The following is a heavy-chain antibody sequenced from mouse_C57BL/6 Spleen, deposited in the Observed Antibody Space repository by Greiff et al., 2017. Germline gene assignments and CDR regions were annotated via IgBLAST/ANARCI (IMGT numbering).Heavy chain of an antibody. V-gene: IGHV1-55*01. CDR1: GYTFTSYW. Sequence: VQLQQPGAELVKPGASVKMSCKASGYTFTSYWITWVKQRPGQGLEWIGDIYPGSGSTNYNEKFKSKATLTVDTSSSTAYMQLSSLTSEDSAVYYCANYYGSSPYFDYWGQGTTLTVSS. D-gene: IGHD1-1*01. J-gene: IGHJ2*01. CDR2: IYPGSGST. CDR3: ANYYGSSPYFDY.